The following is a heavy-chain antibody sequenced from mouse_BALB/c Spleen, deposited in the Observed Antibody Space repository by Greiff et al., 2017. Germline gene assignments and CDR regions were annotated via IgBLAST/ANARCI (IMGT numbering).Heavy chain of an antibody. CDR2: ILPGSGST. V-gene: IGHV1-9*01. D-gene: IGHD4-1*01. J-gene: IGHJ1*01. CDR3: ARGGTYWYFDV. CDR1: GYTFSSYW. Sequence: VQLQQSGAELMKPGASVKISCKATGYTFSSYWIEWVKQRPGHGLEWIGEILPGSGSTNYNEKFKGKATFTADTSSNTAYMQLSSLTSEDSAVYYCARGGTYWYFDVWGAGTTVTVSS.